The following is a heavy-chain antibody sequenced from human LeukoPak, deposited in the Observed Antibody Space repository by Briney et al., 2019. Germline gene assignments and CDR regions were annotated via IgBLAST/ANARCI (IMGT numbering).Heavy chain of an antibody. CDR3: ARGTGEYQLLPTGFDP. D-gene: IGHD2-2*01. J-gene: IGHJ5*02. CDR2: IRNKGNSYST. Sequence: GGSLRLSCAASGFTFSDHYMDWVRQAPGKGLEWVGRIRNKGNSYSTQYAASVKGRFTISRDDSKNSLYLQMNSLQTEDTAVYYCARGTGEYQLLPTGFDPWGQGTLVTVSS. CDR1: GFTFSDHY. V-gene: IGHV3-72*01.